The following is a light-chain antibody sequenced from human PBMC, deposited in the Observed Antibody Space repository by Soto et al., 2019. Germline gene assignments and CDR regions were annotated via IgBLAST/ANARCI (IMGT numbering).Light chain of an antibody. CDR1: SSDVGSYNY. Sequence: QSALTQPASVSGSPGQSITISCTGTSSDVGSYNYISWYQQNPGKAPKLMIYDVSNRASGVSYRFSASKSGNTASLTISGLQAEDEADYYCSSYSTSSTPVFGGGTNLTVL. CDR2: DVS. CDR3: SSYSTSSTPV. V-gene: IGLV2-14*01. J-gene: IGLJ2*01.